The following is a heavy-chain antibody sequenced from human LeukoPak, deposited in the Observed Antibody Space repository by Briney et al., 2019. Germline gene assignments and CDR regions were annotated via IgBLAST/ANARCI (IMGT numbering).Heavy chain of an antibody. CDR2: IIPIFGTA. D-gene: IGHD6-19*01. CDR1: GGTFSSYA. V-gene: IGHV1-69*13. J-gene: IGHJ4*02. Sequence: SVKVSCKASGGTFSSYAISWVRQAPGQGLEWMGGIIPIFGTANYVQKFQGRVTITADESTSTAYMELSSLRSEDTAVYYCASRFNSARYAFDYWGQGTLVTVSS. CDR3: ASRFNSARYAFDY.